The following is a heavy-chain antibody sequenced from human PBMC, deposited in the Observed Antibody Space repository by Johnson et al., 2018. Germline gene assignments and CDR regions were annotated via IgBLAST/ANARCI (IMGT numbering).Heavy chain of an antibody. CDR3: ARERQYQLLGYYYYYYYMDV. Sequence: VQLVQSGGGLVQPGGSLRLSCAASGFTFSSYSMNWVRPAPGPGLEWVSYISSSSSTIYYAESVKGRFTISRDNAKNSLYLQMNSLRAEDTAVDYCARERQYQLLGYYYYYYYMDVWVKGTTVTVSS. J-gene: IGHJ6*03. V-gene: IGHV3-48*01. CDR2: ISSSSSTI. CDR1: GFTFSSYS. D-gene: IGHD2-2*01.